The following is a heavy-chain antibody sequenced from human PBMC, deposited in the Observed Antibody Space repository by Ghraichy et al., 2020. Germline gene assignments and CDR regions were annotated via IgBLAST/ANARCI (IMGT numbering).Heavy chain of an antibody. CDR1: GFTFSTFG. D-gene: IGHD6-19*01. CDR3: AKVLFGSGWYTYFDP. V-gene: IGHV3-30*18. CDR2: ISRDGGRT. J-gene: IGHJ5*02. Sequence: GGSLRLSCEASGFTFSTFGMHWVRQAPGKGLEWVTMISRDGGRTYYADSVRGRLTISRDNCKNTLFLQMNSLGTGDSGFYYCAKVLFGSGWYTYFDPWGQGTLVTVSS.